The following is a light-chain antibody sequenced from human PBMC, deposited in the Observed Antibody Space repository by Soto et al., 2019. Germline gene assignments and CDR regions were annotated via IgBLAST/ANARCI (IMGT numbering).Light chain of an antibody. J-gene: IGKJ1*01. V-gene: IGKV3D-15*01. CDR3: QQYNNWPRT. CDR2: GAS. Sequence: EIVMTQSPATLAVSPGETTRLSCRASQSINSDVAWYQQKLGQTPRLLIHGASTRATGIPARFSGSGSGTEFTLTISSLQSEDFAVYYCQQYNNWPRTFGQGTKVDIK. CDR1: QSINSD.